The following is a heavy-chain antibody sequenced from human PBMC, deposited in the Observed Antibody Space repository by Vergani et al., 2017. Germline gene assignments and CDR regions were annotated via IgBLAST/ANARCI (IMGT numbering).Heavy chain of an antibody. CDR1: GGSISSYY. CDR2: INHSGST. D-gene: IGHD2-21*01. CDR3: ARVIGDGYFDY. J-gene: IGHJ4*02. V-gene: IGHV4-59*01. Sequence: QVQLQESGPGLVKPSETLSLTCTVSGGSISSYYWSWIRQPPGKGLEWIGEINHSGSTNYNPSLKSRVTISVDTSKNQFSLTLSSVTAADTAVYYCARVIGDGYFDYWGQGTLVTVSS.